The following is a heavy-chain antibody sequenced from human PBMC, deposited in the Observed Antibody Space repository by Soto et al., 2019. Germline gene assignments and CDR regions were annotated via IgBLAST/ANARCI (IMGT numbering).Heavy chain of an antibody. J-gene: IGHJ5*02. V-gene: IGHV1-18*04. D-gene: IGHD2-2*02. CDR3: ARSYCSTSTCYSYWLDP. Sequence: QMQLVQSGAEVKKPGASVRVSCKASGFRFTYYGITWVRQAPGQGLEWMGWISAHNGNTNYAQKLEGRVTMTTDTSTSTAYMELRSLRSDDTAVYYCARSYCSTSTCYSYWLDPWGQRTLVTVSS. CDR2: ISAHNGNT. CDR1: GFRFTYYG.